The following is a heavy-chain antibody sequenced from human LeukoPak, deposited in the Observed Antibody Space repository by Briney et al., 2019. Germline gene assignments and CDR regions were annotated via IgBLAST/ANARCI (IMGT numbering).Heavy chain of an antibody. Sequence: GGSLRLSCAASGFTFSSYAMHWVRQAPGKGLEYVSAISSNGGSTYYANSVKGRFTISRDNSKNTLYLQMGSLRAEDMAVYYCARTPIGGLYSGSAAFDIWGQGTMVTVSS. J-gene: IGHJ3*02. CDR3: ARTPIGGLYSGSAAFDI. CDR1: GFTFSSYA. CDR2: ISSNGGST. V-gene: IGHV3-64*01. D-gene: IGHD1-26*01.